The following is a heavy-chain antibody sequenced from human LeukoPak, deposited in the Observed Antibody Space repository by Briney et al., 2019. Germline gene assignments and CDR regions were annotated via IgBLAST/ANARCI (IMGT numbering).Heavy chain of an antibody. J-gene: IGHJ6*02. V-gene: IGHV1-8*01. D-gene: IGHD4-17*01. CDR1: GYTFTSYD. CDR2: MNPNSGNT. Sequence: ASVKVSCKASGYTFTSYDINWVRQATGQGLEWMGWMNPNSGNTGYAQEFQGRVTMTRNTSISTAYMELSSLRSEDTAVYYCARTYGDYPAWYYYYGMDVWGQGTTVTVSS. CDR3: ARTYGDYPAWYYYYGMDV.